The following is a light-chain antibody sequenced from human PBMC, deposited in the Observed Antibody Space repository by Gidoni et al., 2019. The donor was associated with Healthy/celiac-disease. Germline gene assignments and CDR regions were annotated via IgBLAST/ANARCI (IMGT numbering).Light chain of an antibody. V-gene: IGKV3-11*01. CDR1: QSVSSD. CDR2: DAS. CDR3: QQRSNWPPYT. Sequence: EIVLTHSPATLSLSPGERATLSCRASQSVSSDLAWSQQKPGQAPRLLIYDASNRATGIPARFSGSGSGTDFTLTISSLEPEDFAVYYCQQRSNWPPYTFGQGTKLEIK. J-gene: IGKJ2*01.